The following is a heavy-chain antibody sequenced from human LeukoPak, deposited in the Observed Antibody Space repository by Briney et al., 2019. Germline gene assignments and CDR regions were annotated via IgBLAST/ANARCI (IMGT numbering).Heavy chain of an antibody. CDR3: ARDVADFWSGSDAFDI. J-gene: IGHJ3*02. V-gene: IGHV4-4*02. CDR2: IYHSGST. D-gene: IGHD3-3*01. CDR1: GGSISSSNW. Sequence: PSGTLSLTCAVSGGSISSSNWWSWVRQPPGKGLEWIGEIYHSGSTNYNPSLKSRVTISVDKSKNQFSLKLSSVTAADTAVYYCARDVADFWSGSDAFDIWGQGTMVTVSS.